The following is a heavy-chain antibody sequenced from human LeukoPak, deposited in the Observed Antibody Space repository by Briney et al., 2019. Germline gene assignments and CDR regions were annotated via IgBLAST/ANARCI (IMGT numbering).Heavy chain of an antibody. D-gene: IGHD3-9*01. Sequence: ASVKVSCKASGGTFSSYAISWVRQAPGQGLEWMGRIIPILGIANYAQKFQGRVTITADKSTSTAYMELSSLRSEDTAVYYCARRTSNAGILTGALFDYWGQGTLVTVSS. V-gene: IGHV1-69*04. CDR2: IIPILGIA. CDR1: GGTFSSYA. J-gene: IGHJ4*02. CDR3: ARRTSNAGILTGALFDY.